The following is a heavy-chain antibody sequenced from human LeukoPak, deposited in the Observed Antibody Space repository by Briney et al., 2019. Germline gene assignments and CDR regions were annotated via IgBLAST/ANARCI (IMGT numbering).Heavy chain of an antibody. V-gene: IGHV3-23*01. Sequence: ASETLSLTCAVYGGSFWVYYWSCARQAPEKGLEWVSNFSGSGGSTHYADPVKGRFTISRDNSKDTMYLQMNSLRAEDTAVYYCARDGGVVPAAMAGKAHANLPAWFDPWGQGTLVTVSS. CDR1: GGSFWVYY. CDR3: ARDGGVVPAAMAGKAHANLPAWFDP. J-gene: IGHJ5*02. CDR2: FSGSGGST. D-gene: IGHD2-2*01.